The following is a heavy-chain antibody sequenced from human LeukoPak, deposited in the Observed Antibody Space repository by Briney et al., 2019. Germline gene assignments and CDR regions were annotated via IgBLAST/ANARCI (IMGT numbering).Heavy chain of an antibody. V-gene: IGHV3-11*01. J-gene: IGHJ4*02. CDR1: GFSISDYY. CDR2: ITSGAGST. D-gene: IGHD3-16*01. CDR3: TKERRGTYYAFES. Sequence: PGGSLRLSCDASGFSISDYYMSWIRQSPVKGLEWISYITSGAGSTKYADPVKGRFTISRDKAKNSVALQLNSLRPEDTAVYYCTKERRGTYYAFESWGQGTLVTVSS.